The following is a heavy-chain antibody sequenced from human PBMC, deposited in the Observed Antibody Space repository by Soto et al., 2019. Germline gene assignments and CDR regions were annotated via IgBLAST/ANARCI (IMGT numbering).Heavy chain of an antibody. CDR1: GFTLDDYA. CDR3: AKDQVATIFTTSATANYYYYGMDV. J-gene: IGHJ6*02. CDR2: ISWNSGSI. D-gene: IGHD5-12*01. V-gene: IGHV3-9*01. Sequence: GGSLRLSCAASGFTLDDYAMHWVRQAPGKGLEWVSGISWNSGSIGYADSVKGRFTISRDNAKNSLYLQMNSLRAEDTALYYCAKDQVATIFTTSATANYYYYGMDVWGQGTTVTVSS.